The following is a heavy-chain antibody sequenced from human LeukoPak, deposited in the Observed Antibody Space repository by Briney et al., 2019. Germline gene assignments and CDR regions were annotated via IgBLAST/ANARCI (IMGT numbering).Heavy chain of an antibody. CDR1: GYTFTGYY. CDR3: ARAHQLLFRGLDNWFDP. J-gene: IGHJ5*02. Sequence: ASLKVSCKASGYTFTGYYMHWVRQAPGQGLERMGWINPNSGGTNYAQKCQGRVTMTRDTSISTAYMELSRLRSDATAVYYCARAHQLLFRGLDNWFDPWGQGTLVTVSS. V-gene: IGHV1-2*02. CDR2: INPNSGGT. D-gene: IGHD2-2*01.